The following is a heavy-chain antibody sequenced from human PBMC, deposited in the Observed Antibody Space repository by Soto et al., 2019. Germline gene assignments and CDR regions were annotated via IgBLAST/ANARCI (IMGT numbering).Heavy chain of an antibody. CDR2: INHSGST. D-gene: IGHD3-10*01. CDR3: ARGPRYGSGKIYYMDV. J-gene: IGHJ6*03. Sequence: SETLSLTCAVYGRSFSGYYWSWIRQPPGKGLEWIGEINHSGSTNYNPSLKSRVTISVDTSKNQFSLKLSSVTAADTAVYYCARGPRYGSGKIYYMDVWGKGTTVTVSS. CDR1: GRSFSGYY. V-gene: IGHV4-34*01.